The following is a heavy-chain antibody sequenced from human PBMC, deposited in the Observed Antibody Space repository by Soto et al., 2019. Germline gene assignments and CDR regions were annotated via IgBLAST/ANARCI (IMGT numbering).Heavy chain of an antibody. CDR1: GGSFSGYY. Sequence: PSETLSLTCAVYGGSFSGYYWSWIRQPPGKGLEWIGEINHSGSTNYNPSLKSRVTISVDTSKNQFSLKLSSVTAADTPVYYCATGPHDYSIRLYYYGMEVWGQGFTVIVSS. D-gene: IGHD4-4*01. CDR3: ATGPHDYSIRLYYYGMEV. J-gene: IGHJ6*02. V-gene: IGHV4-34*01. CDR2: INHSGST.